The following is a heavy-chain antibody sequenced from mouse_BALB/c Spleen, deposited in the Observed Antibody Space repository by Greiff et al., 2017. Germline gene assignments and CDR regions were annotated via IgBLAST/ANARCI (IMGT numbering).Heavy chain of an antibody. V-gene: IGHV1S127*01. CDR3: TRSRELGRYAMDY. D-gene: IGHD4-1*01. Sequence: QVQLKQPGAELVKPGASVKMSCKASGYTFTSYWMHWVKQRPGQGLEWIGVIDPSDSYTSYNQKFKGKATLTVDTSSSTAYMQLSSLTSEDSAVYYCTRSRELGRYAMDYWGQGTSVTVSS. CDR2: IDPSDSYT. J-gene: IGHJ4*01. CDR1: GYTFTSYW.